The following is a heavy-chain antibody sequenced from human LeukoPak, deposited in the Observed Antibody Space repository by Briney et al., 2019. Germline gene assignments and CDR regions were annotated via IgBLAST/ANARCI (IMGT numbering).Heavy chain of an antibody. CDR1: GFTFSSYS. CDR2: ISYDGSNK. CDR3: AKDPIAAADY. Sequence: GGSLRLSCAASGFTFSSYSMHWVRQAPGKGLEWVAVISYDGSNKYYADSVKGRFTISRDNSKNTLYLQMNSLRAEDTAVYYCAKDPIAAADYWGQGTLVTVSS. D-gene: IGHD6-13*01. J-gene: IGHJ4*02. V-gene: IGHV3-30*18.